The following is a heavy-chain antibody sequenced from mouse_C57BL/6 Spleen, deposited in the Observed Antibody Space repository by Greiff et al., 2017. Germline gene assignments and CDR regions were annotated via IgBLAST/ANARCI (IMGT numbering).Heavy chain of an antibody. CDR3: AREPPGYGSSYLAY. V-gene: IGHV1-4*01. Sequence: VQLQQSGAELARPGASVKMSCKASCYTFTSYTIHWVKQRPGQGLEWIGYITPSSGYTKYNQKFKDKATLTADKSSSTAYMQLSSLTSEDSAVYYCAREPPGYGSSYLAYWGQGTLVTVSA. CDR1: CYTFTSYT. CDR2: ITPSSGYT. D-gene: IGHD1-1*01. J-gene: IGHJ3*01.